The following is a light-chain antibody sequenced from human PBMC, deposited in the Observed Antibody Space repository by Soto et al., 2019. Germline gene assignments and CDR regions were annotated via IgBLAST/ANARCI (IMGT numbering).Light chain of an antibody. CDR1: QSISSW. V-gene: IGKV1-5*03. Sequence: DIQMTQSPFTLSASVGDRVTITCRASQSISSWLAWYQQKPGKAPKLLIYKASSLESGVPSRFSGSGSGTEFALTISSLQPDDFATYYCKQYSTFGGGTKVEIK. J-gene: IGKJ4*01. CDR2: KAS. CDR3: KQYST.